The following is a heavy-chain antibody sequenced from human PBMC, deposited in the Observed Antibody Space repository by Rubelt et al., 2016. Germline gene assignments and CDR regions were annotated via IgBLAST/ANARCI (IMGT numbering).Heavy chain of an antibody. D-gene: IGHD3-10*01. CDR2: IYWDDDK. CDR3: AHGLWFGELSYFDY. J-gene: IGHJ4*02. V-gene: IGHV2-5*02. Sequence: QITLKESGPTLVKPTQTLTLTCTFSGFSLSTSEVGVGWIRQPPGKALEGLALIYWDDDKRYSPSLKSRLTITKDTSENQVVLTMTNMDPVDTATYYGAHGLWFGELSYFDYWGQGTLVTVSS. CDR1: GFSLSTSEVG.